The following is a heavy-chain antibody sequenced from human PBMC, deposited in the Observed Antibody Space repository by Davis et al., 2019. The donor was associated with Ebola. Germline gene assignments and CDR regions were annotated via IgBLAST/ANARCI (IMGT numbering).Heavy chain of an antibody. D-gene: IGHD5-12*01. V-gene: IGHV3-48*03. Sequence: GGSLRLSCAASGFTFSSYEMNWVRQAPGKGLEWVSYISSSGSTIYYADSVKGRFTISRDNAKNSLYLQMNSLRAEDTAVYYCARHSREYSGYDGFDYWGQGTLVTVSS. CDR1: GFTFSSYE. CDR2: ISSSGSTI. CDR3: ARHSREYSGYDGFDY. J-gene: IGHJ4*02.